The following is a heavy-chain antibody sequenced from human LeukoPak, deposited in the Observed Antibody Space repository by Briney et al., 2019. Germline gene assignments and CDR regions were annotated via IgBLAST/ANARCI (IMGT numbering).Heavy chain of an antibody. D-gene: IGHD3-22*01. Sequence: SVKVSCKASGGTFSSYAISWVRQAPGQGLEWMGRIIPILGIANYAQKFRGRVTITADKSTSTAYMELSSLRSEDTAVYYCARGDYDSSGCYYPFDYWGQGTLVTVSS. J-gene: IGHJ4*02. CDR3: ARGDYDSSGCYYPFDY. CDR1: GGTFSSYA. CDR2: IIPILGIA. V-gene: IGHV1-69*04.